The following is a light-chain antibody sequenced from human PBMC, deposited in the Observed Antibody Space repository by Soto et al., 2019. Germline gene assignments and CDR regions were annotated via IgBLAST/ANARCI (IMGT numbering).Light chain of an antibody. CDR3: QSYDSSLSAWV. CDR1: SSNIGAGSD. J-gene: IGLJ3*02. CDR2: GNS. V-gene: IGLV1-40*01. Sequence: QSVLAQPPSVSGAPGQRVTISCTASSSNIGAGSDVHWYQQLPGTAPKLLIYGNSNRPSGVPDRFSGSKSGTSASLAITGLKDEDEADYYCQSYDSSLSAWVFGGGTKLTVL.